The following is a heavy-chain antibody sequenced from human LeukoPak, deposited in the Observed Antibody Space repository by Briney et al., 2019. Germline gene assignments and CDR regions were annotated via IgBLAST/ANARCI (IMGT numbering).Heavy chain of an antibody. J-gene: IGHJ5*02. CDR3: ARQFWSGYYTRFDP. D-gene: IGHD3-3*02. CDR2: IIPIFGTA. Sequence: SVKVSCKASGGTFSSYAISWVRQAPGQGLEWMGGIIPIFGTANYAQKFQGRVTTTADESTSTAYMELSSLRSEDTAVYYCARQFWSGYYTRFDPWGQGTLVTVSS. V-gene: IGHV1-69*13. CDR1: GGTFSSYA.